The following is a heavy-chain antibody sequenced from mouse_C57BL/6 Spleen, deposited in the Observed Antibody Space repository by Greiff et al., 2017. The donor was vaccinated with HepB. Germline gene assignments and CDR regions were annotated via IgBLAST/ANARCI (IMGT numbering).Heavy chain of an antibody. CDR2: IYPRDGST. J-gene: IGHJ4*01. D-gene: IGHD1-1*01. Sequence: VQLQQSDAELVKPGASVKISCKVSGYTFTDHTIHWMKQRPEQGLEWIGYIYPRDGSTKYNEKFKGKATFTAAKSSSTAYMQLNSRTSEDSAVYFCASRGKYYSGSYAMDYWGQGTSVTVSS. CDR3: ASRGKYYSGSYAMDY. CDR1: GYTFTDHT. V-gene: IGHV1-78*01.